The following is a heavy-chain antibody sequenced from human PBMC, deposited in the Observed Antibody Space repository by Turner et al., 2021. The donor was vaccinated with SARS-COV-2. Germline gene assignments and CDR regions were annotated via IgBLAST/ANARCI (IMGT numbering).Heavy chain of an antibody. CDR2: INPNSGGT. CDR3: ARGASVTPDRYYYYYFGMDV. D-gene: IGHD4-17*01. V-gene: IGHV1-2*02. Sequence: QVQLVQSGAEVKKPGASVKVSCKASGYTSTGYYMHWVRQAPGQGLEWMGWINPNSGGTNYAQKFQGRVTMTRDTSISTAYLELSRLRSDDTAVYYCARGASVTPDRYYYYYFGMDVWGQGTTVTVSS. CDR1: GYTSTGYY. J-gene: IGHJ6*02.